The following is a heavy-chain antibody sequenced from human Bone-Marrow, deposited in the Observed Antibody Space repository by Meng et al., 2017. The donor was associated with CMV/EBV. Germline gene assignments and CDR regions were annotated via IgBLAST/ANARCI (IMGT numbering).Heavy chain of an antibody. J-gene: IGHJ4*02. CDR1: GFTFTNAW. D-gene: IGHD1-26*01. V-gene: IGHV3-15*01. CDR2: IKSKTDGGTI. CDR3: TTVGPPRYSGSYFDC. Sequence: ETLSLTCVGSGFTFTNAWMSWVRQAPGKGLEWVGRIKSKTDGGTINYAAPAKGRFTISREDSKNTLYLQMNSLKTEDTAVYYCTTVGPPRYSGSYFDCWGQGTLVTVSS.